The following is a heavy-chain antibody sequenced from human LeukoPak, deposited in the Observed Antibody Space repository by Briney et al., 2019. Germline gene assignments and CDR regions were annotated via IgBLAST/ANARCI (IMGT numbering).Heavy chain of an antibody. D-gene: IGHD3-10*01. V-gene: IGHV1-69*04. CDR2: IIPILGIA. Sequence: EASVKVSCKASGGTFSSYAISWVRQAPGQGLGWMGRIIPILGIANYAQKFQGRVTITADKSTSTAYMELSSLRSEDTAVYYCARDNGQGGSGSNAFDIWGQGTMVTVSS. J-gene: IGHJ3*02. CDR1: GGTFSSYA. CDR3: ARDNGQGGSGSNAFDI.